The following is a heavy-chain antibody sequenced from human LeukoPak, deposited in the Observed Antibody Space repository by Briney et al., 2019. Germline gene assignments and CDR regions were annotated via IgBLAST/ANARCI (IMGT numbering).Heavy chain of an antibody. CDR1: GFTFSNSW. Sequence: GGSLRLSCAVYGFTFSNSWMSWVRQAQGKGLEWVAGINKDGSDEYYVDFVKGRFTISRDNDKNSLYLQMNSLRVDDTAVYYCVRDRGYTSYDYWGQGTLVTVSS. D-gene: IGHD5-18*01. V-gene: IGHV3-7*01. CDR2: INKDGSDE. CDR3: VRDRGYTSYDY. J-gene: IGHJ4*02.